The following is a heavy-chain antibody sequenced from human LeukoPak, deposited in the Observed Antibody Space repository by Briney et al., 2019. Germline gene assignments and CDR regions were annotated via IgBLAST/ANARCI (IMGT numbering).Heavy chain of an antibody. D-gene: IGHD1-26*01. Sequence: GGSLRLSCAASGFTFSSYAMSWVRQAPGKGLEWVSSISSSSSYIYYADSVKGRFTISRDNAKNSLYLQMNSLRAEDTAVYYCARPREGDAFDIWGQGTMVTVSS. CDR1: GFTFSSYA. CDR2: ISSSSSYI. J-gene: IGHJ3*02. CDR3: ARPREGDAFDI. V-gene: IGHV3-21*01.